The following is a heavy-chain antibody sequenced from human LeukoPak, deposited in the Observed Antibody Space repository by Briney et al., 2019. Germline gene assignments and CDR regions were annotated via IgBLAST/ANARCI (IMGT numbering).Heavy chain of an antibody. CDR3: ARGSRYCSSTSCYNFDY. D-gene: IGHD2-2*01. J-gene: IGHJ4*02. Sequence: GGSLRLPCAASGFPFSSYWISWVRQAAGKGLEWVANIKEDGSEKYYVDSVKGRFIISRDNAKNSLYLQMNSLRAEDTAVYYCARGSRYCSSTSCYNFDYWGQGTLVTVSS. CDR1: GFPFSSYW. CDR2: IKEDGSEK. V-gene: IGHV3-7*03.